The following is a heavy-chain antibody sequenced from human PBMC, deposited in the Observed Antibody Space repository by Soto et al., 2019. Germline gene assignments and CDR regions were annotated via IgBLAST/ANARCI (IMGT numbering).Heavy chain of an antibody. V-gene: IGHV4-61*01. J-gene: IGHJ4*02. CDR2: IYYSGST. Sequence: NPSETLSLTCTVSGGSVSSGSYYWSWIRQPPGKGLEWIGYIYYSGSTNYNPSLKSRVTISVDTSKNQFSLKLSSVTAADTAVYYCARCSCGWSREDYWGQGTLVTVSS. CDR1: GGSVSSGSYY. CDR3: ARCSCGWSREDY. D-gene: IGHD6-19*01.